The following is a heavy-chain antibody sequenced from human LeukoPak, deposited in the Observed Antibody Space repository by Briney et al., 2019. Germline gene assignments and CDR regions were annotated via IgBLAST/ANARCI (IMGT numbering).Heavy chain of an antibody. CDR1: GLTFSGYW. Sequence: QPGGSLRLSRAASGLTFSGYWMHWVRQAPGKGLVWVSRINSDGRSTTYADSVKGRFTVSRDNAKNTLYLQMNSLRAEDTAVYYCARGGGYYNFWSGDYYHYYYYMDVWGKGTTVTVSS. CDR2: INSDGRST. J-gene: IGHJ6*03. V-gene: IGHV3-74*01. D-gene: IGHD3-3*01. CDR3: ARGGGYYNFWSGDYYHYYYYMDV.